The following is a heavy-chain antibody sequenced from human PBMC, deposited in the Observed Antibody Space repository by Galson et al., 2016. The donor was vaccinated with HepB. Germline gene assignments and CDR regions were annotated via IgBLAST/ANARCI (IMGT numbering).Heavy chain of an antibody. CDR1: GGSFSAHY. V-gene: IGHV4-34*01. CDR3: ARVRINERVVVPTGYNALDV. Sequence: ETLSLTCAVSGGSFSAHYWNWIRQPPGKGLEWIGEVSHNGYTNYNPSLKSRVTMSADASTNQVSLNLTSVTATEPALYYCARVRINERVVVPTGYNALDVWGPGTMVTVSS. CDR2: VSHNGYT. D-gene: IGHD2-21*01. J-gene: IGHJ3*01.